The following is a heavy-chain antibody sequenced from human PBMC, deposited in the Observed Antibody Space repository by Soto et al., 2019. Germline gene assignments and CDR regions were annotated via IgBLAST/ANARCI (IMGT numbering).Heavy chain of an antibody. Sequence: GGSLRLSCAASGFTFGSYGMHWVRQAPGKGLEWVAVISYDGSNKYYADSVKGRFTISRGNSKNTLYLQMNSLRAEDTAVYYCAKNTMIVVAPGWFDPWGQGTLVTVSS. D-gene: IGHD3-22*01. J-gene: IGHJ5*02. V-gene: IGHV3-30*18. CDR1: GFTFGSYG. CDR2: ISYDGSNK. CDR3: AKNTMIVVAPGWFDP.